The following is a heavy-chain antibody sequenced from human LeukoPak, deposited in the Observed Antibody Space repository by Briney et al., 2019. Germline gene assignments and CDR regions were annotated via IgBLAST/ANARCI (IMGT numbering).Heavy chain of an antibody. D-gene: IGHD1-26*01. CDR2: INPSFNPGVDVT. V-gene: IGHV1-46*01. CDR1: GYTFSSYH. J-gene: IGHJ4*02. Sequence: GASVKVSCKASGYTFSSYHIHWVRQAPGQGLEWMGRINPSFNPGVDVTTYAQKFQGRVTLTRDTSTNTVYMELSSLRSEDTAVYYCARAWEPIAGYYFDYWGQGTLVTVSS. CDR3: ARAWEPIAGYYFDY.